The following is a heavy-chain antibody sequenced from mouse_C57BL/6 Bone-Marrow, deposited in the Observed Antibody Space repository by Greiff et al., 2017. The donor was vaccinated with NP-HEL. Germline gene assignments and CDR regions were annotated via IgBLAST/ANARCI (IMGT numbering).Heavy chain of an antibody. D-gene: IGHD2-4*01. CDR3: TRDGNYYDYDSWFAY. CDR2: ISSGGDYI. V-gene: IGHV5-9-1*02. Sequence: EVKVEESGEGLVKPGGSLKLSCAASGFTFSSYAMSWVRQTPEKRLEWVAYISSGGDYIYYADTVKGRFTISRDNARNTLYLQMSSLKSEDTAMYYCTRDGNYYDYDSWFAYWGQGTLVTVSA. CDR1: GFTFSSYA. J-gene: IGHJ3*01.